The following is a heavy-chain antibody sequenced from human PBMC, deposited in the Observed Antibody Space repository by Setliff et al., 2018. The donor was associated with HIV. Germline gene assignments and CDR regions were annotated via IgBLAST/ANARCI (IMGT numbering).Heavy chain of an antibody. CDR3: ARTRSGTYYGEMNWFDP. V-gene: IGHV4-39*07. CDR2: IYSSGNT. Sequence: SETLSLTCSVSGGPISSSSYYWGWIRQPPGKGLEWIGNIYSSGNTYYNPSLKSRVTISVDTSKNRFSLTLRSVTAADTAVYYCARTRSGTYYGEMNWFDPWGQGILVTVSS. D-gene: IGHD3-10*01. CDR1: GGPISSSSYY. J-gene: IGHJ5*02.